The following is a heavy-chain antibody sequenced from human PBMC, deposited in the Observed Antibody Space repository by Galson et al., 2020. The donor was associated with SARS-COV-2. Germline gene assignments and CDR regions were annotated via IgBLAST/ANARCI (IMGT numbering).Heavy chain of an antibody. CDR2: IHHSGNT. CDR1: GGSVINTNW. CDR3: AILGDCSGGTCYSRGYNWCDP. Sequence: SQTLSLTCAVSGGSVINTNWWTWVRQSPGKRLEWIGEIHHSGNTNYNPSLNSRVTLSVDTSKNQFSLKLISVTAADTAGYFCAILGDCSGGTCYSRGYNWCDPWGQGTLVTVSS. J-gene: IGHJ5*02. D-gene: IGHD2-15*01. V-gene: IGHV4-4*02.